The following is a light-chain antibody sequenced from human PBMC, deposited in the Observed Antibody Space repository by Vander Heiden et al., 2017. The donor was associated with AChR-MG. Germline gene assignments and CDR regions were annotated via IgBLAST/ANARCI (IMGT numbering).Light chain of an antibody. CDR2: KAS. CDR1: QSISNW. J-gene: IGKJ2*03. V-gene: IGKV1-5*03. CDR3: QQYKSYPYS. Sequence: DIQMTHFPSTLSASVGDRVTITCRASQSISNWLAWYQQKPGKAPKLLIYKASSLETGVPSRFSGSGSGTEFTLTISSLQPDDSATYYCQQYKSYPYSFGQGTKLEIK.